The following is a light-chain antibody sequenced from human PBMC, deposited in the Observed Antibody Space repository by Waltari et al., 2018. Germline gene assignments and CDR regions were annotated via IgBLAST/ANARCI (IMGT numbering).Light chain of an antibody. J-gene: IGKJ2*01. V-gene: IGKV1-39*01. CDR2: AAS. CDR1: QSISGY. Sequence: DIEMTQSPSSLSASVVDSVTITCRASQSISGYLNWYQQKPGKAPKVLIYAASSLQSWVPSRFSCSGSGTDFTLTISSLQPEDFATYYCQQSYSSLTYTFGQGTKLEIK. CDR3: QQSYSSLTYT.